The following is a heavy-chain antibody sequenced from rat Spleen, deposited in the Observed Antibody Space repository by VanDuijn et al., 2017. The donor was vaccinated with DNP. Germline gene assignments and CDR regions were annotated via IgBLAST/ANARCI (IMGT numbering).Heavy chain of an antibody. Sequence: EVQLVESGGGLVQPGGSMKLSCAASGFTFSNSDMSWVRQAPTKGLDWVASITTSGSRTYYSDSVKGRFIISRDNGKSSLYLQLSSLKSEDTATYYCAKNTGYYFDSWGQGVMVTVSS. CDR1: GFTFSNSD. CDR2: ITTSGSRT. CDR3: AKNTGYYFDS. J-gene: IGHJ2*01. D-gene: IGHD4-1*01. V-gene: IGHV5-25*01.